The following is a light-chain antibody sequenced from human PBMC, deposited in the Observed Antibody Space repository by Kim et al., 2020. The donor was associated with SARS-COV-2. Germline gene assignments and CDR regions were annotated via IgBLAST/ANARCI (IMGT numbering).Light chain of an antibody. Sequence: SVSPGERATLSCRSSQPISSNVAWYQQSPGQAPRLLIYGPSTRATGIPARFSGSGSGTEFTLTISRLQSEDVAVYYCQHYDNRVTFGGGTKVDIK. J-gene: IGKJ4*01. V-gene: IGKV3-15*01. CDR3: QHYDNRVT. CDR1: QPISSN. CDR2: GPS.